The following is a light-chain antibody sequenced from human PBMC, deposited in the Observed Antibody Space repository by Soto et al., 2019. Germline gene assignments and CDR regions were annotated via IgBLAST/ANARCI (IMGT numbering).Light chain of an antibody. Sequence: QAVVTQEPSLTVSPGGTVTLTCASSTGAVTSGNYPNWFQQKPGQAPTSLIHSTGDKHSWTPARFSGSLLGDKAALTLSAVQPEDEAVYYCLLYYGGVQLFGGGTKLTVL. CDR1: TGAVTSGNY. CDR2: STG. CDR3: LLYYGGVQL. V-gene: IGLV7-43*01. J-gene: IGLJ3*02.